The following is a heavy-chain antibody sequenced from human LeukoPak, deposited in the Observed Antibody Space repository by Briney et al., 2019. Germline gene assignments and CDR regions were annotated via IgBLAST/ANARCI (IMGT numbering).Heavy chain of an antibody. D-gene: IGHD1-26*01. J-gene: IGHJ4*02. V-gene: IGHV4-30-4*08. CDR3: ARDRGGSYLY. CDR1: GGSISSSSYY. Sequence: SETLSLTCTVSGGSISSSSYYWGWIRQPPGKGLEWIGYIYYSGSTYYNPSLKSRVTISVDTSKNQFSLKLSSVTAADTAVYYCARDRGGSYLYWGQGTLVTVSS. CDR2: IYYSGST.